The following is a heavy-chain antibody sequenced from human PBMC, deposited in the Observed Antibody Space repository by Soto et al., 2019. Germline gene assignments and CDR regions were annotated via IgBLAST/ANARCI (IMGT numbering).Heavy chain of an antibody. CDR2: ISGSGDST. D-gene: IGHD3-22*01. Sequence: GGSLRLSCAASGFTFSSYAMSWVRQAPGKGLEWVSAISGSGDSTYYADSMKGRFTISRDNSKNTLYLQINSLRADDTAVDYCVEGYSSGDRDYWGRGTQVTVSS. J-gene: IGHJ4*02. V-gene: IGHV3-23*01. CDR1: GFTFSSYA. CDR3: VEGYSSGDRDY.